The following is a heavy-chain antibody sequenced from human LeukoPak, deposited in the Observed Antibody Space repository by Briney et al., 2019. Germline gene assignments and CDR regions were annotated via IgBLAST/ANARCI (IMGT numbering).Heavy chain of an antibody. V-gene: IGHV3-21*04. D-gene: IGHD2-15*01. CDR1: GFTFSTYS. Sequence: GGSLRLSRAPSGFTFSTYSMNWLRPAPGRGLTWVSSISRSRSYIYYADSLKGRFPHSKDNAQNSLYLQLNRLRPHDNAGLYFARDIGNAAPFDYWGQRTLVTVSS. CDR3: ARDIGNAAPFDY. CDR2: ISRSRSYI. J-gene: IGHJ4*01.